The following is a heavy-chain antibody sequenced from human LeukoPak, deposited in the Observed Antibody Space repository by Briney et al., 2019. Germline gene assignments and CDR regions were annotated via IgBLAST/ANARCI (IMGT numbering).Heavy chain of an antibody. CDR1: GGSFSGYY. CDR3: ARAPRDSSSSNYMRRFDY. CDR2: INHSGST. V-gene: IGHV4-34*01. D-gene: IGHD3-22*01. Sequence: SETLSLTCAVYGGSFSGYYWSWIRQSPGKGLEWIGEINHSGSTNYNPSLKSRVTISVDTSKNQFSLKLSSVTAADTAVYYCARAPRDSSSSNYMRRFDYWGQGTLVTVSS. J-gene: IGHJ4*02.